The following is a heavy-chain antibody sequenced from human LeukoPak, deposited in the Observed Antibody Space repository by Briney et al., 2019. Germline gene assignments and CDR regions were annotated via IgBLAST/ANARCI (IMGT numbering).Heavy chain of an antibody. Sequence: ASVKVSCKASGYSFTSYYIHWVRQAPGQGLEWMAIINPSGGSTTYAQRFQGRVTLTRDTSTSTVYMELSSLRSEDTAVYYCARVNFGSGRRTGAFDYWGQGTLVTVSS. CDR2: INPSGGST. D-gene: IGHD3-10*01. CDR1: GYSFTSYY. V-gene: IGHV1-46*01. J-gene: IGHJ4*02. CDR3: ARVNFGSGRRTGAFDY.